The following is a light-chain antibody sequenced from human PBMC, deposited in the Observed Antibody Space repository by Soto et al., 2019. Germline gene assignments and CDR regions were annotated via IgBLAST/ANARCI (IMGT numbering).Light chain of an antibody. Sequence: EIVMTQSPATLSVSPGGRATLSSRASQSAYNNLAWYQQKPGQAPRLLIYGASTRATGIPARFSGSGSGTEFTLTISSLQSEDFAVYFCQQYNNWPPVTFGPGTKVDIK. V-gene: IGKV3-15*01. CDR1: QSAYNN. CDR2: GAS. CDR3: QQYNNWPPVT. J-gene: IGKJ3*01.